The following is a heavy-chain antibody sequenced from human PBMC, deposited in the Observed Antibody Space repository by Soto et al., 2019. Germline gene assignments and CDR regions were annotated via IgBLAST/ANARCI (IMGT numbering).Heavy chain of an antibody. D-gene: IGHD3-10*01. J-gene: IGHJ6*02. Sequence: AETLSLTCVVSDYAISSGYYWGWIRQPPGKGLEWIGNVHHSGITYYNPSLKSRVSISRDTSKNHYSLNLSSVTAADTAVYYCARAGDTMIRGVIIMNYYGMDVWGHGTTVTVSS. CDR3: ARAGDTMIRGVIIMNYYGMDV. CDR2: VHHSGIT. V-gene: IGHV4-38-2*01. CDR1: DYAISSGYY.